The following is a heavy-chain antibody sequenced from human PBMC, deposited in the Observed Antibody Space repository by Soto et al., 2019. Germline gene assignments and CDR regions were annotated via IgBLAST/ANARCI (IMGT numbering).Heavy chain of an antibody. CDR1: GGSISSYY. J-gene: IGHJ5*02. V-gene: IGHV4-4*07. D-gene: IGHD2-15*01. CDR2: IYTSGST. Sequence: PSETLSLTCTVSGGSISSYYWSWIRQPAGKGLEWIGRIYTSGSTNYNPSLKSRVTMSVDTSKNQFSLKLSSVTAADTAEYYCARDKDCSGGSCYPANWFDPWGQATLVTVAS. CDR3: ARDKDCSGGSCYPANWFDP.